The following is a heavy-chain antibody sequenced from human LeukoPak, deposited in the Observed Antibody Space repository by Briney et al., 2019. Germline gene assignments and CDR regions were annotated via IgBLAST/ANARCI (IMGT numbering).Heavy chain of an antibody. CDR1: GGSISSYY. D-gene: IGHD7-27*01. V-gene: IGHV4-59*12. CDR3: ARSLNWGSYRYFDL. CDR2: SGST. Sequence: SETLSLTCTVSGGSISSYYWSWIRQPPGKGLEWIGYSGSTNYNPSLKGRVTISVDTSMNQFSLKLCSVTAADTAVYYCARSLNWGSYRYFDLWGRGTLVTVSS. J-gene: IGHJ2*01.